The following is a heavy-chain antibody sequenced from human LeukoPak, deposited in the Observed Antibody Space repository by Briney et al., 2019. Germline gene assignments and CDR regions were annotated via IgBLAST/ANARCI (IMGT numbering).Heavy chain of an antibody. CDR3: ARACIAVAGRLGAFDI. CDR1: GGTFSSYA. CDR2: IIPILGIA. D-gene: IGHD6-19*01. Sequence: EASVKVSCKASGGTFSSYAISWVRQAPGQGLEWMGRIIPILGIANYAQEFQGRVTITADKSTSTAYMELSSLRSEDTAVYYCARACIAVAGRLGAFDIWGQGTMVTVSS. V-gene: IGHV1-69*04. J-gene: IGHJ3*02.